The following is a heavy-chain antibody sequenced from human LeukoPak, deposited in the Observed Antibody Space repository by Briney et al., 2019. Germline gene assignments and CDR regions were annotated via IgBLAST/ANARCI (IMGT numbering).Heavy chain of an antibody. V-gene: IGHV4-59*01. CDR3: AVSFSGSPRGYYGLDV. CDR2: IYYSGST. Sequence: SETLSLTCTVSGGSISDYYWSWIRLPPGKGLEWIGNIYYSGSTNYNPSLKSRVTISVDTSKNQISLKLNSVTAADTAVYFCAVSFSGSPRGYYGLDVRGQGTTVTVSS. D-gene: IGHD1-14*01. J-gene: IGHJ6*02. CDR1: GGSISDYY.